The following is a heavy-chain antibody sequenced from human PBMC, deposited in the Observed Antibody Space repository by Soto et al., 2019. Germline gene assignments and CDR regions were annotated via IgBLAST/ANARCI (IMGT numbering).Heavy chain of an antibody. CDR1: GYGFTSYW. D-gene: IGHD3-10*01. CDR2: VYPGDSDA. Sequence: GESLKISCQASGYGFTSYWIAWVRQQPGKGLEWMGIVYPGDSDARYSPSFQGQVTMSADKSINTAYLQWTSLKASDSAIYYCARRGGPALWSSHFEYWGRGTQVTSPQ. J-gene: IGHJ4*02. CDR3: ARRGGPALWSSHFEY. V-gene: IGHV5-51*01.